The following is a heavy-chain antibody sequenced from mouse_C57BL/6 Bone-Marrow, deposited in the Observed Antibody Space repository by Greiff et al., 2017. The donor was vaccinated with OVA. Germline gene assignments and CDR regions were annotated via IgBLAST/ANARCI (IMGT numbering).Heavy chain of an antibody. CDR1: GFTFSDYY. J-gene: IGHJ3*01. CDR3: ARHDGNYNGLAY. CDR2: ISNGGGST. D-gene: IGHD2-1*01. V-gene: IGHV5-12*01. Sequence: EVNVVESGGGLVQPGGSLKLSCAASGFTFSDYYMYWVRQTPEKRLEWVAYISNGGGSTYYPDTVKGRFTISRDTAKNTLYLQMSRLKSEDTAMYYCARHDGNYNGLAYWGQGTLVTVSA.